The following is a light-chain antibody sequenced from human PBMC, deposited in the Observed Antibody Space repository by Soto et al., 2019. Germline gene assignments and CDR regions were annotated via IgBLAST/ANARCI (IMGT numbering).Light chain of an antibody. CDR3: QQYYSYPWT. V-gene: IGKV1-8*01. Sequence: IQMTQSPSSLSASTGDRVTITCRASQGISSYLAWYQQKPGKAPKLLIYAASTLQSGVPSRFSGSGSGTDFTLTISCLQSEDFATYYCQQYYSYPWTFGQGTKVDIK. J-gene: IGKJ1*01. CDR2: AAS. CDR1: QGISSY.